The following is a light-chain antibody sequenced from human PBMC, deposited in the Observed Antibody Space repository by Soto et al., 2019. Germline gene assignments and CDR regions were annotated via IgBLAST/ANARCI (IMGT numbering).Light chain of an antibody. CDR1: SGHTNYA. CDR2: INSDGSQ. CDR3: QIWGTYTLRM. Sequence: QPVLTQSPSASASLGASVKLTCTLSSGHTNYAIAWHQQRPEKGPRYLMKINSDGSQFKGDGIPDRFSGSSSGSERYLPISSLQSEDESDYYCQIWGTYTLRMFGGGTKVTFL. V-gene: IGLV4-69*01. J-gene: IGLJ3*02.